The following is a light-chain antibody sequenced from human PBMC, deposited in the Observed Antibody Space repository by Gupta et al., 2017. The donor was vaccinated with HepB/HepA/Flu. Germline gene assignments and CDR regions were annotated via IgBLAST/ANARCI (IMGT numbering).Light chain of an antibody. CDR3: QQSYSTPLT. CDR2: AAS. CDR1: QGISSY. Sequence: DIQLTQSRPSLSAFVGDRVTITCRASQGISSYLNWYQQKPGKAPKLLIYAASTLQSGVPSRFSGSGSGTDFTLTISRLQPEDFATYYCQQSYSTPLTFGGGTKVEIK. J-gene: IGKJ4*01. V-gene: IGKV1-39*01.